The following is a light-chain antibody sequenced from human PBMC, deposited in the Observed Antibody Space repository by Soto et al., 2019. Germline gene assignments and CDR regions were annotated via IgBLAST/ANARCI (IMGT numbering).Light chain of an antibody. V-gene: IGKV1-5*01. CDR3: HSRA. CDR2: DAS. J-gene: IGKJ5*01. CDR1: HTISRW. Sequence: DIHLTQTPSTLSASVGDEVTITCRASHTISRWLALYQQKPGRAPKLLIYDASTLESGVPSRFSGSGSETEFTLTISRLQPDDFATYFCHSRAFGQGTRLEIK.